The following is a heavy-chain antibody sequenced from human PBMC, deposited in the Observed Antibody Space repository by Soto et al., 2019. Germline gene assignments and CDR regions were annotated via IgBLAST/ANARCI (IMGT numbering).Heavy chain of an antibody. D-gene: IGHD3-16*01. CDR2: INYSGNT. V-gene: IGHV4-34*01. CDR1: GESFRDYY. Sequence: QVHLQQWGAGVLKPSETLSLTCAVYGESFRDYYWSWIRQPPGMGLEWIGEINYSGNTNYNPSLKSHVTISLGTSRNQFSRKLTSVTAADTSVYYCARGGGGNDYVWGSWRPCDFWGQGTLVTVSS. CDR3: ARGGGGNDYVWGSWRPCDF. J-gene: IGHJ4*02.